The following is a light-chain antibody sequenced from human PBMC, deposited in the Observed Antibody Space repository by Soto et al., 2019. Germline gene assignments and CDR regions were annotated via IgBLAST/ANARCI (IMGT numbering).Light chain of an antibody. V-gene: IGLV2-14*01. CDR1: SSDVGGYNY. Sequence: QSALTQPASVSGSPGQSITISCTGTSSDVGGYNYVSWYQQHPGKAPTLMIYDVSNRPSGVSNRFSGSKSGNTASLTISGLQAEEEADYYCSSYTISSTYVFGTGTKLTVL. CDR3: SSYTISSTYV. CDR2: DVS. J-gene: IGLJ1*01.